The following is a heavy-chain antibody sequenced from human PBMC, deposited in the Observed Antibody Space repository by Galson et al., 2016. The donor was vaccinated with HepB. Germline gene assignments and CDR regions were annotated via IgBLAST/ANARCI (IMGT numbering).Heavy chain of an antibody. CDR2: INPSGGTS. J-gene: IGHJ3*02. V-gene: IGHV1-46*01. CDR1: GYTFTNYY. D-gene: IGHD1-26*01. Sequence: SVKVSCKASGYTFTNYYLHWVRQAPGQGLEWMGIINPSGGTSTYAQKFQGRVTMTRDTSTSTVYMDLSSLRSEDTAVYYCATSYSGRVDAFDIWGQGTLVTVSS. CDR3: ATSYSGRVDAFDI.